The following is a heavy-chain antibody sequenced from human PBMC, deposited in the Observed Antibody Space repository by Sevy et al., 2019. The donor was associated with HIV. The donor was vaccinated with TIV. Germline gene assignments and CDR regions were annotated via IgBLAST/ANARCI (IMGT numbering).Heavy chain of an antibody. CDR1: GFTFSDYY. CDR3: ARDHNRGYFDY. V-gene: IGHV3-11*01. CDR2: ISSSGSTI. D-gene: IGHD3-10*01. J-gene: IGHJ4*02. Sequence: GGSLRLSCAASGFTFSDYYMSWIRQAPGKGLEWVSYISSSGSTIYYEDSVKGRFTISRDNAKNSLYLQMNSLRAEDTAVYYCARDHNRGYFDYWGQGTLVTVSS.